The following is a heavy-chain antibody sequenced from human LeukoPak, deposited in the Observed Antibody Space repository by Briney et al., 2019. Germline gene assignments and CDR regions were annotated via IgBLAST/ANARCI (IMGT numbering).Heavy chain of an antibody. CDR2: INHSGST. V-gene: IGHV4-39*07. CDR3: VSFWSGYLDN. Sequence: SETLSLTCTVSGGSISSSSYYWGWIRQPPGKGLEWIGEINHSGSTNYNPSLKSRVTISVDTSKNQFSLKLSSVTAADTAVYYCVSFWSGYLDNWGQGTLVTVSS. J-gene: IGHJ4*02. CDR1: GGSISSSSYY. D-gene: IGHD3-3*01.